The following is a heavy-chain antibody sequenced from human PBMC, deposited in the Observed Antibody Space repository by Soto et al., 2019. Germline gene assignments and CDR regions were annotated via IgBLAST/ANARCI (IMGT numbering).Heavy chain of an antibody. CDR2: ISSSSSTI. CDR3: AREYSSGDYYGMDV. CDR1: GFTFSSYS. Sequence: PGGSLRLSCAASGFTFSSYSMNWVRQAPGKGLEWVSYISSSSSTIYYADSVKGRFTISRGNAKNSLYLQMNSLRAEDTAVYYCAREYSSGDYYGMDVWGQGTTVTVSS. V-gene: IGHV3-48*01. J-gene: IGHJ6*02. D-gene: IGHD6-19*01.